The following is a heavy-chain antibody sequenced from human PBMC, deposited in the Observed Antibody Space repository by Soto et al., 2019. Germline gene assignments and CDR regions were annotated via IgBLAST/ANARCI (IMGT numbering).Heavy chain of an antibody. CDR1: GDSVSSNSAA. Sequence: SQTLSLTCAISGDSVSSNSAAWNWISQSPSRGLEWLGRTYYRSKWYNDYAVSVKSRITVNPDTSKNQFSLQLNSVTPEDTAVYYCARLRSGYSYGRPYSYGMDVWGQGTTVTVSS. CDR3: ARLRSGYSYGRPYSYGMDV. D-gene: IGHD5-18*01. V-gene: IGHV6-1*01. J-gene: IGHJ6*02. CDR2: TYYRSKWYN.